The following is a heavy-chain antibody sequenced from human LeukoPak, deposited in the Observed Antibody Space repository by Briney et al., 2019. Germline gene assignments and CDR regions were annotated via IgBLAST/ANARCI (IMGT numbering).Heavy chain of an antibody. D-gene: IGHD1-7*01. CDR2: INPNSGGT. CDR3: ATQDWNYVVYGAFDI. CDR1: GHTLTGYY. V-gene: IGHV1-2*02. J-gene: IGHJ3*02. Sequence: ASVKVSCKASGHTLTGYYMHWVRQAPGQGLEWMGWINPNSGGTNYAQKFQGRVTMTRDTSISTAYMELSRLRSDDTAVYYCATQDWNYVVYGAFDICGQGTMVTVSS.